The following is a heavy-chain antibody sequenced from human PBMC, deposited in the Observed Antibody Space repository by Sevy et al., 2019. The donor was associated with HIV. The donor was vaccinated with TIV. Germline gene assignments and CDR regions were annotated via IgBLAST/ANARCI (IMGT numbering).Heavy chain of an antibody. J-gene: IGHJ4*02. D-gene: IGHD3-16*01. CDR1: GFTFSSYG. Sequence: GGSLRLSCAASGFTFSSYGMHWVRQAPGKGLDWVAVIWFDGTNKYYADSVKGRFTISRDNSKNTLYLQMNRLRAEDTALYVCARDRNVWGTHLFDYWGQGTLVTVSS. CDR3: ARDRNVWGTHLFDY. V-gene: IGHV3-33*01. CDR2: IWFDGTNK.